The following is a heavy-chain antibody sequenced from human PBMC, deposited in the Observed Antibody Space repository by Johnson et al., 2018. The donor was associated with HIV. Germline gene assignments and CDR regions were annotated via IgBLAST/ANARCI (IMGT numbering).Heavy chain of an antibody. J-gene: IGHJ3*02. CDR2: INWTGGNT. CDR1: GFTFDDYG. Sequence: VQLVESGGGVVRPGGSLRLSCAASGFTFDDYGMNWVRQVPGKGLEWVSSINWTGGNTGYADSVKGRFTISRDNATNSLYLQMYSLRPEDTALYFCARGIIVSDDAFDIWGQGTMVTVSS. V-gene: IGHV3-20*04. D-gene: IGHD2/OR15-2a*01. CDR3: ARGIIVSDDAFDI.